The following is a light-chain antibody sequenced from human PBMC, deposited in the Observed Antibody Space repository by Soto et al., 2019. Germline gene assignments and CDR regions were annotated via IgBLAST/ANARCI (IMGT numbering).Light chain of an antibody. Sequence: SYELTQPPSVSVSPGQTVSITCSGDKLGDKYASWYQQQPGQSPVLVIFQDNKRPSGIPERFSGSNSGNTATLTISGTQAWDEADYYCQAWDSSTAVFGGGTKLTVL. CDR3: QAWDSSTAV. J-gene: IGLJ3*02. CDR2: QDN. V-gene: IGLV3-1*01. CDR1: KLGDKY.